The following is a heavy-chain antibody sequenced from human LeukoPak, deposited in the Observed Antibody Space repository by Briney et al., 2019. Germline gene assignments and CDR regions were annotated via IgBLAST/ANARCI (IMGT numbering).Heavy chain of an antibody. CDR2: IWYGGSNK. Sequence: PGRSLRLSCAASGFTFSSYGMHWVRQAPGKGLEWVAVIWYGGSNKYYADSVKGRFTISRDNSKNTLYLQMNSLRADDTAVYYCARGRYDSSGYYPNWFDPWGQGTLVTVSS. V-gene: IGHV3-33*01. CDR3: ARGRYDSSGYYPNWFDP. CDR1: GFTFSSYG. D-gene: IGHD3-22*01. J-gene: IGHJ5*02.